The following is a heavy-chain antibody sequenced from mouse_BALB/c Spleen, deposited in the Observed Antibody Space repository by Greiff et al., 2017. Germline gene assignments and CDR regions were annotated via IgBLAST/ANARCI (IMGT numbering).Heavy chain of an antibody. CDR3: ARTYYSLYYAMDY. CDR2: ISSGSSTI. Sequence: EVKLVESGGGLVQPGGSRKLSCAASGFTFSSFGMHWVRQAPEKGLEWVAYISSGSSTIYYADTVKGRFTISRDNPKNTLFLQMTSLRSEDTAMYYCARTYYSLYYAMDYWGQGTSVTVSS. J-gene: IGHJ4*01. D-gene: IGHD2-12*01. CDR1: GFTFSSFG. V-gene: IGHV5-17*02.